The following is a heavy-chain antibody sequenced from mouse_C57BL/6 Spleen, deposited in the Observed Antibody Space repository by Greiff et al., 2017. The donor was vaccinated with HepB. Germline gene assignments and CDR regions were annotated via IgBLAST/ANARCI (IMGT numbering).Heavy chain of an antibody. J-gene: IGHJ3*01. Sequence: EVQLQQSGPELVKPGASVKISCKASGYTFTDYYMNWVKQSHGKSLEWIGDINPNNGGTSYNQKFKGKATLTVDKSSSTAYMELRSLPSEDSAVYYWARWEGPAWFAYWGQGTLVTVSA. CDR1: GYTFTDYY. D-gene: IGHD3-3*01. CDR3: ARWEGPAWFAY. CDR2: INPNNGGT. V-gene: IGHV1-26*01.